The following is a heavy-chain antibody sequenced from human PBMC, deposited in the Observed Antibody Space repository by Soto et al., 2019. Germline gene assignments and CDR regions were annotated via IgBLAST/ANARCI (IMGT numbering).Heavy chain of an antibody. J-gene: IGHJ3*01. CDR3: ARWGDTVGISLPAFDV. Sequence: QVQLQESGPGLVKPSETLSLTCTVSGVSITNYFWNWIRQTPEKGLEWIGFTHYSGSSSFAASLKSRLSMSVDTSRNQFSLNLNFLTAADTAVYYCARWGDTVGISLPAFDVWGQGTVVTVSS. CDR2: THYSGSS. V-gene: IGHV4-59*08. D-gene: IGHD1-26*01. CDR1: GVSITNYF.